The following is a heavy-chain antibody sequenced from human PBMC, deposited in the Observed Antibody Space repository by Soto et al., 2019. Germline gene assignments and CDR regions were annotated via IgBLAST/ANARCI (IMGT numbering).Heavy chain of an antibody. CDR2: IYHSGST. J-gene: IGHJ6*02. CDR3: ARGDPLLWFGEKVYYGMDV. V-gene: IGHV4-4*02. Sequence: PSETLSLTCAVSGGSISSSNWWSWVRQPPGKGLEWIGEIYHSGSTNYNPSLKSRVTISVDKSKNQFSLKLSSVTAADTAVYYCARGDPLLWFGEKVYYGMDVWGQGTTVTVSS. CDR1: GGSISSSNW. D-gene: IGHD3-10*01.